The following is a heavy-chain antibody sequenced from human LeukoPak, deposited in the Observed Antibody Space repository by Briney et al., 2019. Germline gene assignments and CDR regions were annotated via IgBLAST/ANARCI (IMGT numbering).Heavy chain of an antibody. CDR3: ARARIDY. D-gene: IGHD1-14*01. CDR1: GFTFSSYW. CDR2: IKDDGSEK. J-gene: IGHJ4*02. V-gene: IGHV3-7*04. Sequence: GGSLGLSRVGSGFTFSSYWMTWVRQAPGKGLEWVANIKDDGSEKYSVDSVKGRFTISRDNAKNLLYLQMSSLRAEDTAVYYCARARIDYWGQGTLVTVSS.